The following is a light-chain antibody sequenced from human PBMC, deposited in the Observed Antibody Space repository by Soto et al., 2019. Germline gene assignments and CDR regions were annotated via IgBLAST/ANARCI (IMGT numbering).Light chain of an antibody. CDR1: NSNLGAGHD. J-gene: IGLJ2*01. Sequence: QSVLTQPPSVSGAPGQRVTISCTGNNSNLGAGHDVHWYQHLPGTAPKLLIYVNSNRPSGVPDRFSGSKSGTSASLAITGLQAEDAADYYCQSYDSSLSGSVFGGGTKLTVL. CDR3: QSYDSSLSGSV. V-gene: IGLV1-40*01. CDR2: VNS.